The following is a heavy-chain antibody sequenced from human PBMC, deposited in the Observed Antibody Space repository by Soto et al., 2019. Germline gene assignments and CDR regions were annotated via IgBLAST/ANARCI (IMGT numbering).Heavy chain of an antibody. D-gene: IGHD5-18*01. CDR2: ISSSSSYI. Sequence: EVQLLESGGGLVQPGGSLRLSCAASGFTFSSYAMSWVRQAPGKGLEWVSAISSSSSYIYYADSVKGRFTISRDNAKNSLYLQMNSLRAEDTAVYYCARGRGGYSYGEFDYWGQGTLVTVSS. CDR1: GFTFSSYA. J-gene: IGHJ4*02. V-gene: IGHV3-21*01. CDR3: ARGRGGYSYGEFDY.